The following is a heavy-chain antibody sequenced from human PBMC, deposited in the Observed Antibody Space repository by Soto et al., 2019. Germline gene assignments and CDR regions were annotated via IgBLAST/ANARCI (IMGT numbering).Heavy chain of an antibody. CDR3: ARDSLKLHYYGSGSPAFGLDY. CDR2: IWYDGSNK. J-gene: IGHJ4*02. CDR1: GFTFSSYG. Sequence: QVQLVESGGGVVQPGRSLRLSCAASGFTFSSYGMHWVRQAPGKGLEWVAVIWYDGSNKYYADSVKGRFTISRDNSKNTLYLQMNSLRAEDTAVYYCARDSLKLHYYGSGSPAFGLDYWGQGTLVTVSS. D-gene: IGHD3-10*01. V-gene: IGHV3-33*01.